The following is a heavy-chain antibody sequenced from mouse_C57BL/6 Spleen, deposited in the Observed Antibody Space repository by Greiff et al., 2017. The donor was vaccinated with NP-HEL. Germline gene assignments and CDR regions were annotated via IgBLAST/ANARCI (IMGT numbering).Heavy chain of an antibody. CDR2: INPSNGGT. CDR1: GYTFTSYW. CDR3: AVLPYQLRGYFDY. Sequence: QVQLQQPGTELVKPGASVKLSCKASGYTFTSYWMHWVKQRPGQGLEWIGNINPSNGGTNYNEKFKSKATLTVDKSSSTAYTQLSSLTSEDSAVYYCAVLPYQLRGYFDYWGQGTTLTVSS. J-gene: IGHJ2*01. D-gene: IGHD2-12*01. V-gene: IGHV1-53*01.